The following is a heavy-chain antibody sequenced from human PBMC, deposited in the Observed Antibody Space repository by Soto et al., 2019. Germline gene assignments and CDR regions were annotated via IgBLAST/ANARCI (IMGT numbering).Heavy chain of an antibody. CDR2: INPSGGST. CDR1: GYTXTSYY. CDR3: ASEDSNQPRYGMDV. J-gene: IGHJ6*02. D-gene: IGHD5-18*01. Sequence: SXKVSFAASGYTXTSYYSNVVRQAPGQGLEWMGIINPSGGSTSYEQKFQGRVTMTRDTSTSTVYMELSSLRSQDTAVYYCASEDSNQPRYGMDVWGQGTTGTVS. V-gene: IGHV1-46*01.